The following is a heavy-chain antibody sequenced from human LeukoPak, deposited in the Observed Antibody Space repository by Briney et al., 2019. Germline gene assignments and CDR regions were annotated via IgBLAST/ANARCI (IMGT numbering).Heavy chain of an antibody. CDR3: ATNTGFDF. CDR2: IIASGART. CDR1: GFTFSTYG. V-gene: IGHV3-23*01. D-gene: IGHD5-18*01. Sequence: GGSLRLSCAASGFTFSTYGMSWARQAPGKGLEWVSTIIASGARTNYADSVKGRFTISRDNSKNTLYLQMNSLRAEDTAVYYCATNTGFDFWGQGTLVTVSS. J-gene: IGHJ4*02.